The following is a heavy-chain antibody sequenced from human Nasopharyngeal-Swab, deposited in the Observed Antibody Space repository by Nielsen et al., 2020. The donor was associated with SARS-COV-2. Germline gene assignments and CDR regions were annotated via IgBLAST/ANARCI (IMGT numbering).Heavy chain of an antibody. D-gene: IGHD6-13*01. CDR1: GVSYDFMEAFY. J-gene: IGHJ5*02. Sequence: SETLSLTCTVSGVSYDFMEAFYWAWIRQAPGQGLEWIGSCSGGGNCNYNPSLKSRVTISVDTSKNQFSLKLSSVTAADTAVYYCARAVRFRRYSSSWSLPEGRFDPWGQGTLVTVSS. CDR3: ARAVRFRRYSSSWSLPEGRFDP. V-gene: IGHV4-38-2*02. CDR2: CSGGGNC.